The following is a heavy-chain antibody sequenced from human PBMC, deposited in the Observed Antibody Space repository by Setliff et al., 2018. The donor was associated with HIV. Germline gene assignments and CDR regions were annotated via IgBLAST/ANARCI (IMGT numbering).Heavy chain of an antibody. CDR3: ARALWY. CDR2: ISGSGDTK. J-gene: IGHJ4*02. V-gene: IGHV3-48*03. Sequence: SCVGSGFTFSDYEMNWVRQAPGKGLEWVSHISGSGDTKYYADSVKGRFTIFRDNAKKSLYLQMNSLRAEDTAVYFCARALWYWGQGALVTVSS. CDR1: GFTFSDYE.